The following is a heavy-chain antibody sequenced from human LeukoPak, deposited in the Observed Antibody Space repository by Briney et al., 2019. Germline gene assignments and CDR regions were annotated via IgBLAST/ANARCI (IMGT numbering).Heavy chain of an antibody. D-gene: IGHD3-10*01. CDR3: ASFPSFGDFDC. CDR2: IYSGGST. V-gene: IGHV3-53*01. J-gene: IGHJ4*02. CDR1: GFTVSDNY. Sequence: GGSLRLSCAASGFTVSDNYMSWVRQAPGKGLEWVSVIYSGGSTYYADSVKGRFTISRDNSKNTLYLQMNSLRAEDTAVYYCASFPSFGDFDCWGQGTLVTVSS.